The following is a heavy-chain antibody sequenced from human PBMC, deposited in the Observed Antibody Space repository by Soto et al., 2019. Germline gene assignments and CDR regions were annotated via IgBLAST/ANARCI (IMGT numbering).Heavy chain of an antibody. J-gene: IGHJ6*02. CDR1: GFTFSSYA. V-gene: IGHV3-30-3*01. D-gene: IGHD6-25*01. CDR2: ISYDGSNK. Sequence: PGGSLRLSCAASGFTFSSYAMHWVRQAPGKGLEWVAVISYDGSNKYYADSVKGRFTISRDNSKNTLYLQMNSLRAEDTAVYYCARGRSGYYYYGMDVWGQGTTVTVSS. CDR3: ARGRSGYYYYGMDV.